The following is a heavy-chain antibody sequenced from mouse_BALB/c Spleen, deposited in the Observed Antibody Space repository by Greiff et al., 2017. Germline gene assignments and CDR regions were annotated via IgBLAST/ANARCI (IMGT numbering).Heavy chain of an antibody. CDR1: GFTFSSFG. Sequence: EVKLVESGGGLVQPGGSRKLSCAASGFTFSSFGMHWVRQAPEKGLEWVAYISSGSSTIYYADTVKGRFTISRDNPKNTLFLQMTSLRSEDTAMYYCAREAYGNYFFAYWGQGTLVTVSA. CDR2: ISSGSSTI. V-gene: IGHV5-17*02. D-gene: IGHD2-1*01. CDR3: AREAYGNYFFAY. J-gene: IGHJ3*01.